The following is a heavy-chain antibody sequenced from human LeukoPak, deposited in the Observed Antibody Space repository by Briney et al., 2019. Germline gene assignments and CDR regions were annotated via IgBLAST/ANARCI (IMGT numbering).Heavy chain of an antibody. J-gene: IGHJ4*02. CDR2: IYYSGST. CDR3: ARVPTVTFFDY. D-gene: IGHD4-17*01. CDR1: GGYISSSSYY. Sequence: SETLSLTCTVSGGYISSSSYYWGWIRQPPGKGLEWIGSIYYSGSTYYNPSLKSRVTISVDTSKNQFSLKLSSVTAADTAVYYCARVPTVTFFDYWGQGTLVTVSS. V-gene: IGHV4-39*07.